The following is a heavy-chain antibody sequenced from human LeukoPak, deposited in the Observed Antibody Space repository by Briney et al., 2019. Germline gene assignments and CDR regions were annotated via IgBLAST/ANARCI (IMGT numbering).Heavy chain of an antibody. CDR2: INHSGST. V-gene: IGHV4-34*01. CDR1: GGSFSGYY. D-gene: IGHD3-22*01. CDR3: ARLDYYRFDP. Sequence: SETLSLTCAVYGGSFSGYYWSWIRQPPGKGLEWIGEINHSGSTNYNPSLKSRVTISVDTSKNQFSLKLSSVTAADTAVYHCARLDYYRFDPWGQGTLVTVSS. J-gene: IGHJ5*02.